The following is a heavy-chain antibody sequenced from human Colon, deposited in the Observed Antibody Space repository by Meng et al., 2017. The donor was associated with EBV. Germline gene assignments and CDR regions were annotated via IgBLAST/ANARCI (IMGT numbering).Heavy chain of an antibody. CDR2: LSYTGNI. V-gene: IGHV4-39*07. CDR1: GGSINSSSYF. J-gene: IGHJ4*02. Sequence: QLQLQDSGPGLVKPSEPLSLTCTVSGGSINSSSYFWGWIRQSPGKGLEWIACLSYTGNIYYNPSLKSRLTISLDTSKTQFSLKLSSVTAADTAVYFCARYLSSGNYNTFDLWGQGTLVTVSS. D-gene: IGHD3-10*01. CDR3: ARYLSSGNYNTFDL.